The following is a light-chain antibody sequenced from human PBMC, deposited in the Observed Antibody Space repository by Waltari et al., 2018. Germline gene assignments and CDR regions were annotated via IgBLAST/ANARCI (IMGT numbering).Light chain of an antibody. CDR3: QKYVNLPAT. J-gene: IGKJ1*01. CDR1: PDVGKY. Sequence: EIALTPSPGTLSLSPGERATLSCRASPDVGKYLPRYQQHPGQAPRLLIYHASIRATGIPDRFSGSGSETDFTLTISRLEPEDFAVYYCQKYVNLPATFGQGTKVEIK. CDR2: HAS. V-gene: IGKV3-20*01.